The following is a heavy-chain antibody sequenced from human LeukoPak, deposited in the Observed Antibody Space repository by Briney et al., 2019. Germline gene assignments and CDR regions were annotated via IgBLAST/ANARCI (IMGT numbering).Heavy chain of an antibody. Sequence: GGSLRLSCAASGFTVSGNYMSWVRQAPGKGLEWVSVIYTAGSTYNADSVKGRFTISRDKSKNTLYLQMSTLRAEDTAVYLCAGGSRWPGLSYWGQGTLLTVSS. CDR1: GFTVSGNY. CDR2: IYTAGST. D-gene: IGHD6-13*01. V-gene: IGHV3-53*01. J-gene: IGHJ4*02. CDR3: AGGSRWPGLSY.